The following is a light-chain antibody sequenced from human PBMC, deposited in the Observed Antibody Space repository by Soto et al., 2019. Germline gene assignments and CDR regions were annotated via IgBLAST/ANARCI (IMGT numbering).Light chain of an antibody. Sequence: EIVLTQSPATLSLSPGERATLSCRASQSVSTYLAWYQQKPGQAPRLLIYDASNRATGMPARFSGSGSGTDFPLSISSLEPEDFAVYYCQQRNNWVTFGGGTKVEIK. CDR3: QQRNNWVT. CDR2: DAS. CDR1: QSVSTY. J-gene: IGKJ4*01. V-gene: IGKV3-11*01.